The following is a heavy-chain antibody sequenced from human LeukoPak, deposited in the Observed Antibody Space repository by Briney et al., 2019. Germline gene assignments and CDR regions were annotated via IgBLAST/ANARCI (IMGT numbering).Heavy chain of an antibody. CDR1: GGSISSSSYY. J-gene: IGHJ4*02. CDR2: IYYSGST. CDR3: ARVWAKQWLGPDY. V-gene: IGHV4-39*07. Sequence: PSETLSLTCTVSGGSISSSSYYWGWIRQPPGKGLEWIGSIYYSGSTYYNPSLKSRVTISVDTSKNQFSLKLSSVTAADTAVYYCARVWAKQWLGPDYWGQGTLVTVSS. D-gene: IGHD6-19*01.